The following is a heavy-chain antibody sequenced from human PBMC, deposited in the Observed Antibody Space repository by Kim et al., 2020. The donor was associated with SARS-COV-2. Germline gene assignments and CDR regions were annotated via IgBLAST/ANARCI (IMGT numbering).Heavy chain of an antibody. D-gene: IGHD6-13*01. CDR1: GGTFSSYA. Sequence: SVKVSCKASGGTFSSYAISWVRQAPGQGLEWMGGIIPIFGTANYAQKFQGRVTITADESTSTAYMELSSLRSEDTAVYYCARVAGGSSWYRGRDWFDPWGQGTLVTVSS. CDR2: IIPIFGTA. CDR3: ARVAGGSSWYRGRDWFDP. V-gene: IGHV1-69*13. J-gene: IGHJ5*02.